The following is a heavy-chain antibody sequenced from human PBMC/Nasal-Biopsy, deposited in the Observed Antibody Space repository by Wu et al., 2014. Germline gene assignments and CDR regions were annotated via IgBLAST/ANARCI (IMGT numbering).Heavy chain of an antibody. CDR2: MNPSDSNV. V-gene: IGHV5-51*01. CDR1: GYNFVNYW. CDR3: ARRKLTADRGGSYDV. J-gene: IGHJ3*01. D-gene: IGHD2-21*02. Sequence: GAEVKKPGESLKISCAGYGYNFVNYWIGWVRQVAGKDLEWVGIMNPSDSNVRNNPSFRGQVTMSVDRSTSVAYLHWSSLRTSDTAMYYCARRKLTADRGGSYDVWGQGTMVTV.